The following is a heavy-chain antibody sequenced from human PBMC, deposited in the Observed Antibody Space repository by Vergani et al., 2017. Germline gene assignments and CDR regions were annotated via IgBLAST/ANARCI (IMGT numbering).Heavy chain of an antibody. CDR3: ARGSITKDY. J-gene: IGHJ4*02. CDR2: IWYDGSNK. V-gene: IGHV3-33*01. CDR1: GFTFSSYG. Sequence: QVQLVESGGGVVQPGRSLRLSCAASGFTFSSYGMHWVRQAPGKGLEWVAVIWYDGSNKYYADSVKGRFTISRDNSKNTLYLQMNSLRAEDTAVYYCARGSITKDYWGQGTLVTVSS. D-gene: IGHD3-10*01.